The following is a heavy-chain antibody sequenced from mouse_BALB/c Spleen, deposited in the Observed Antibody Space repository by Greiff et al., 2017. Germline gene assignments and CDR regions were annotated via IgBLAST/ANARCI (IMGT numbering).Heavy chain of an antibody. V-gene: IGHV1S29*02. D-gene: IGHD2-14*01. CDR2: IYPYNGGT. CDR3: ARGYRYDVAWFAY. CDR1: GYTFTDYN. J-gene: IGHJ3*01. Sequence: VQLQQSGPELVKPGASVKISCKASGYTFTDYNMHWVKQSHGKSLEWIGYIYPYNGGTGYNQKFKSKATLTVDNSSSTAYMELRSLTSEDSAVYYCARGYRYDVAWFAYWGQGTLVTVSA.